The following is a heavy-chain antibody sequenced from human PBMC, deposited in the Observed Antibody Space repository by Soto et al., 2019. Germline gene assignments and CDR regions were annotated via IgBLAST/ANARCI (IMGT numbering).Heavy chain of an antibody. Sequence: EVQLLESGGGLVQPGGPLRFSFAASGFTFSSYPMSWVRQAPGRGLEWVSSISDNGGSTNYADSVKGRFTISRDNSKNTLYLQMNSLRAEDTAVYHCAKANYDFWSGYGYWGQGTLVTVSS. CDR1: GFTFSSYP. D-gene: IGHD3-3*01. CDR2: ISDNGGST. CDR3: AKANYDFWSGYGY. V-gene: IGHV3-23*01. J-gene: IGHJ4*02.